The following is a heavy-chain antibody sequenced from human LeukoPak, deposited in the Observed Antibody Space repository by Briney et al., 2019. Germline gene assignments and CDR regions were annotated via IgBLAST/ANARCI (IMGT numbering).Heavy chain of an antibody. J-gene: IGHJ4*02. CDR3: ARVEAVAGFQYCFDY. Sequence: GASVKVSCKASGGTFSSYAISWVRQAPGQGLEWMGGIIPIFGTANYAQKFRGRVTITADESTSTAYMELSSLRSEDTAVYYCARVEAVAGFQYCFDYWGQGTLVTVSS. V-gene: IGHV1-69*13. CDR1: GGTFSSYA. D-gene: IGHD6-19*01. CDR2: IIPIFGTA.